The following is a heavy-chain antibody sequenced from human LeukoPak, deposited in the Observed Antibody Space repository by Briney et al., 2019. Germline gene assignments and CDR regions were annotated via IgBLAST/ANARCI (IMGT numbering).Heavy chain of an antibody. Sequence: VGSLRLSCAASGFTFSSYSMNWVRQAPGKGLEWVSSIGTSSSHIYYADSVKGRFTISRDNAKNSLYLQMNSLRAEDTAVYYCARYYYYDSSAYQYYFDYWGQGTLVTVSS. J-gene: IGHJ4*02. D-gene: IGHD3-22*01. V-gene: IGHV3-21*01. CDR1: GFTFSSYS. CDR3: ARYYYYDSSAYQYYFDY. CDR2: IGTSSSHI.